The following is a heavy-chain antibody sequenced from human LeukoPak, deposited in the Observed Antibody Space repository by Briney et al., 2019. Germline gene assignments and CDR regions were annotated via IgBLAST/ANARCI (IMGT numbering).Heavy chain of an antibody. CDR1: GGTFSSYA. V-gene: IGHV1-69*05. CDR3: ARSELVTVVAATWWFDP. Sequence: GASVKVSCKASGGTFSSYAISWVQQAPGQGLEWMGGIIPIFGTANYAQKFQGRVTITTDESTSTAYMELSSLRSEDTAVYYCARSELVTVVAATWWFDPWGQGTLVTVSS. D-gene: IGHD2-15*01. J-gene: IGHJ5*02. CDR2: IIPIFGTA.